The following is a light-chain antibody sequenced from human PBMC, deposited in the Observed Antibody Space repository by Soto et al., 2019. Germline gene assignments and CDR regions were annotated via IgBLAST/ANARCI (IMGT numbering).Light chain of an antibody. V-gene: IGKV3-15*01. Sequence: EIVMTQSPASLSVSPGDGATLSCRASQSVASNVAWYQQKPGQGPRLLIHGASTRAVGVPARFSGSGSGTDFTLAISSLQSEDFAVCYCQQYDTWAPQYTFGQGTKLQIK. CDR3: QQYDTWAPQYT. CDR2: GAS. J-gene: IGKJ2*01. CDR1: QSVASN.